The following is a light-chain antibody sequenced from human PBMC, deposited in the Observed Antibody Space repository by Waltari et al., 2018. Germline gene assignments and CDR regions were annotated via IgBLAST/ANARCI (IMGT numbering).Light chain of an antibody. CDR3: QQVNTFAPT. CDR2: AAS. J-gene: IGKJ4*01. CDR1: QDISSY. V-gene: IGKV1-9*01. Sequence: QLTRSPSSLSASVGDRVPSNCRTSQDISSYLVWYQHKPGKAPKPLIYAASELKSGVPSRFSGSGSGTNFTLTIRSLEPEDFATYYCQQVNTFAPTFGGGTKVDI.